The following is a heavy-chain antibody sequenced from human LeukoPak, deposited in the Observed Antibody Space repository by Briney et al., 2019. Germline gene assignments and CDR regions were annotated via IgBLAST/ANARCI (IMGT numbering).Heavy chain of an antibody. CDR3: ASSKESGTATTSYYFDY. CDR1: GGSISSYY. V-gene: IGHV4-59*01. J-gene: IGHJ4*02. CDR2: IYYSGST. Sequence: KPSETLSLTCTVSGGSISSYYWSWIRQPPGKGLEWIGYIYYSGSTNYNPSLKSRVTISVDTSKNQSSLKLSSVTAADTAVYYCASSKESGTATTSYYFDYWGQGTLVTVSS. D-gene: IGHD1-26*01.